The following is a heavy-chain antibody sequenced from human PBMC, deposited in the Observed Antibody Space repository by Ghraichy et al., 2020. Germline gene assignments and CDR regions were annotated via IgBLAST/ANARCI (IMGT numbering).Heavy chain of an antibody. J-gene: IGHJ3*02. CDR3: ARYCSGGSCYSVWDAFDI. CDR2: IYYSGST. D-gene: IGHD2-15*01. Sequence: SETLSLTCTVSGGSISSYYWSWIRQPPGKGLEWIGYIYYSGSTNYNPSLKSRVTISVDTSKNQFSLKLSSVTAADTAVYYCARYCSGGSCYSVWDAFDIWGQGTMVTVSS. V-gene: IGHV4-59*01. CDR1: GGSISSYY.